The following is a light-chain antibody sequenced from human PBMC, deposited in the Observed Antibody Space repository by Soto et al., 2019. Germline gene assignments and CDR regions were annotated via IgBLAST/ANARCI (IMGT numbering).Light chain of an antibody. J-gene: IGKJ5*01. Sequence: DIQVTQSPSSLSASVGDRVTITCRASQSVSNRLAWYQQKPGKAPNLLIYDASTLESGVPSRFSGSGSGTEYSLTISSLQPDDFATYYCQQYYTYNTFGQGTRLAIK. CDR1: QSVSNR. V-gene: IGKV1-5*01. CDR2: DAS. CDR3: QQYYTYNT.